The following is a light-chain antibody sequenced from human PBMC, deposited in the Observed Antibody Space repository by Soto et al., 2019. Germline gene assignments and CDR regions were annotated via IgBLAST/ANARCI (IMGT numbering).Light chain of an antibody. J-gene: IGKJ3*01. CDR2: DAS. CDR3: HQRSNWPLT. Sequence: EIGMTQSPGTLSLSPEESATLSCRASQGIGRYLAWFQQKPGQPPRLLIYDASTRATGIPGRFSGSGSGTDFTLTISSLEPEDFAVYYCHQRSNWPLTFGPGTKVEI. V-gene: IGKV3-11*01. CDR1: QGIGRY.